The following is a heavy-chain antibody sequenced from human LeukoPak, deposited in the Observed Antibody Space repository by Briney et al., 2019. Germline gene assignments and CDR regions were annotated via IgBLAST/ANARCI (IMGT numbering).Heavy chain of an antibody. CDR2: IIDSGNSI. V-gene: IGHV3-23*01. CDR3: AKFLAVIAARDSLYFQH. CDR1: GFTFSSCA. D-gene: IGHD6-6*01. J-gene: IGHJ1*01. Sequence: GGSLRLSCAASGFTFSSCAMSWVRQAPGKGLEWVPTIIDSGNSIYYADSAEGRFTISRDNSKNTLYLQMNSLRAGDTAVYYCAKFLAVIAARDSLYFQHWGQGTLVTVSS.